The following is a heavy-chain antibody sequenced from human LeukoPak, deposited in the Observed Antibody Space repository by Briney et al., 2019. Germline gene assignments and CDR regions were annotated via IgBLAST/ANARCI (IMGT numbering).Heavy chain of an antibody. Sequence: PGGSLRLSCAASGFTFSSYGMHWVRQAPGKGLEWVAVISYDGSNKYYADSVKGRFTISRDNSKITLYLQMNSLRAEDTAVYYCANSKGGRLCFDYWGQGTLVTVSS. D-gene: IGHD3-16*01. CDR2: ISYDGSNK. CDR1: GFTFSSYG. CDR3: ANSKGGRLCFDY. V-gene: IGHV3-30*18. J-gene: IGHJ4*02.